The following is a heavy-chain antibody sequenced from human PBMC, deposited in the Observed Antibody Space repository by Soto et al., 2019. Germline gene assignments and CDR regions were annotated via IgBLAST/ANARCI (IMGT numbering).Heavy chain of an antibody. J-gene: IGHJ5*02. Sequence: QVQLVESGGGVVQSGRSLTLSCAASGFSLRTYGMQWLRRAPGKGLEWVAFIWYDGTKKFYANSVKGRSTISKDNSNNIMYLHMSGLRAEDTAVYYCARDVVTAVAGSVDWFDPWGQGTLVTVS. CDR1: GFSLRTYG. V-gene: IGHV3-33*01. D-gene: IGHD6-19*01. CDR2: IWYDGTKK. CDR3: ARDVVTAVAGSVDWFDP.